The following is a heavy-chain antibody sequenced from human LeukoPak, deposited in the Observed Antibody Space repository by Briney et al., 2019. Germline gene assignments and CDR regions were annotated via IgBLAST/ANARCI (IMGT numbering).Heavy chain of an antibody. CDR1: GGSISSSSYY. Sequence: PSETLSLTCTVSGGSISSSSYYWGWIRQPPGKGLEWIGKISHSGSTNYNPSLKSRVTISLDTSKNQFSLKLSSVTAADTAVYYCARLRRNIANHWSQGTLVTVSS. J-gene: IGHJ5*02. CDR2: ISHSGST. D-gene: IGHD2/OR15-2a*01. V-gene: IGHV4-39*01. CDR3: ARLRRNIANH.